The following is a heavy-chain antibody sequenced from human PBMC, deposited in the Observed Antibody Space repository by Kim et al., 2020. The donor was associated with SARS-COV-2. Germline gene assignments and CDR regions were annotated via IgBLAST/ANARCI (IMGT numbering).Heavy chain of an antibody. J-gene: IGHJ4*02. CDR1: GFTLSSHA. V-gene: IGHV3-48*02. Sequence: GGSLRLSCVGSGFTLSSHAMTWVRQAPGKGLEWVSSIGIGPFDVYYGDSVKGRFTISRDNAKNSLFLQMQSLRDEDAGVYYCARISRMEYDISWIDSWGQGHLVTVSS. CDR3: ARISRMEYDISWIDS. D-gene: IGHD3-22*01. CDR2: IGIGPFDV.